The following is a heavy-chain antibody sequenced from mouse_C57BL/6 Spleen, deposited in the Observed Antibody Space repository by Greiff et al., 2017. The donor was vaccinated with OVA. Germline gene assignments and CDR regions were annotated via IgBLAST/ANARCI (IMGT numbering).Heavy chain of an antibody. J-gene: IGHJ2*01. CDR1: GFSLSTFGMG. Sequence: QVTLKVCGPGILQPSQTLSLTCSFSGFSLSTFGMGVGWIRQPSGKGLEWLAHIWWDDDKYYNPALKSRLTISKDTSKNQVFLKIANVDTADTATYYCARIGYYYGSSLYYFDYWGQGTTLTVSS. CDR2: IWWDDDK. CDR3: ARIGYYYGSSLYYFDY. D-gene: IGHD1-1*01. V-gene: IGHV8-8*01.